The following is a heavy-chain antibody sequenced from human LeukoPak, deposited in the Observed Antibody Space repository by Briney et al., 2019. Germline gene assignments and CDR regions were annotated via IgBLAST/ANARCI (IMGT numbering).Heavy chain of an antibody. J-gene: IGHJ5*02. V-gene: IGHV1-69*06. Sequence: ASVKVSCKASGGTFSSYAISWVRQAPGQGLEWMGGIIPIFGTANYAQKFQGRVTITADKSTSTAYMELSSLRSEDTAVYYCARHPPRGLAELAGFDPWGQGTLVTVSP. CDR3: ARHPPRGLAELAGFDP. D-gene: IGHD3-3*02. CDR2: IIPIFGTA. CDR1: GGTFSSYA.